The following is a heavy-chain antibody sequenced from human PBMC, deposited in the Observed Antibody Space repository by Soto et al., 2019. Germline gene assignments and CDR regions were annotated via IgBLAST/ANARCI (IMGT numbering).Heavy chain of an antibody. CDR2: IKQDGSEK. CDR1: GFTFSSYW. J-gene: IGHJ4*02. V-gene: IGHV3-7*01. Sequence: EVQLVESGGGLVQPGGSLRLSCAASGFTFSSYWMSWVRQAPGKGLEWVANIKQDGSEKYYVDSVKGRFTISRDNAKNSLYLQMNSLRAEDTAVYYCARVGDIVVVPAAIKFDYWGQGTLVTVSS. CDR3: ARVGDIVVVPAAIKFDY. D-gene: IGHD2-2*02.